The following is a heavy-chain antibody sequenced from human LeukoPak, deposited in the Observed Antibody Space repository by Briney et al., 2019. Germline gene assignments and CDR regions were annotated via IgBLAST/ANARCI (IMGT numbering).Heavy chain of an antibody. Sequence: PGGSLRLSCAASGFTFSSYAMSWVRQAPGKGLEWVSAISGSGGSTYYADSVKGRFTISRDNSKNTLYLQMNSLRAEYTAVYYCARDHGENTAMVPGYWGHVTLVTVSS. CDR2: ISGSGGST. CDR1: GFTFSSYA. D-gene: IGHD5-18*01. V-gene: IGHV3-23*01. J-gene: IGHJ4*01. CDR3: ARDHGENTAMVPGY.